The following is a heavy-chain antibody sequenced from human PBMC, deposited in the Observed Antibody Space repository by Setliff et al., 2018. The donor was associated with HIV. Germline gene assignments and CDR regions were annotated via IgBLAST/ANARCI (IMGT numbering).Heavy chain of an antibody. CDR3: ARRIYGNNPYFDY. CDR2: IYHTGST. J-gene: IGHJ4*02. Sequence: PSETLSLTCAVSYSISSGYYWGWIRQPPGKGLEWIGSIYHTGSTYYNPSLKGRVTISVDTSQNQFSLKLSSVTAADTAIYYCARRIYGNNPYFDYWSQGTLVTVSS. CDR1: YSISSGYY. V-gene: IGHV4-38-2*01. D-gene: IGHD4-17*01.